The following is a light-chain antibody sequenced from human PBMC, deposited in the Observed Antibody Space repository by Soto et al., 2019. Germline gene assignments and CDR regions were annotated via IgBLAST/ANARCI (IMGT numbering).Light chain of an antibody. CDR1: QNISSY. CDR2: AAS. J-gene: IGKJ4*01. V-gene: IGKV1-39*01. Sequence: DIQMTQSPSSLSASVGDRVTITCRASQNISSYLNWYQQKPGKAPKLLIYAASSLQSGVPSRFSGSGSGTDFTLTISSLQPEDFATYYCQQSYSTPPFGGGIKVEIK. CDR3: QQSYSTPP.